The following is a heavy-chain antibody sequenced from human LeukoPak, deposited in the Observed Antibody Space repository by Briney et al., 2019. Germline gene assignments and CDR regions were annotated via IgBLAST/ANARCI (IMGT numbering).Heavy chain of an antibody. CDR3: ARRIVVVVAETNWFDP. V-gene: IGHV4-34*01. CDR2: INHSGST. D-gene: IGHD2-15*01. CDR1: GGSFSGYY. J-gene: IGHJ5*02. Sequence: SETLSLTCAVYGGSFSGYYWSWIRQPPGKGLEWIGEINHSGSTNHNPSLKSRVTISVDTSKNQFSLKLSSVTAADTAVYYCARRIVVVVAETNWFDPWGQGTLVTVSS.